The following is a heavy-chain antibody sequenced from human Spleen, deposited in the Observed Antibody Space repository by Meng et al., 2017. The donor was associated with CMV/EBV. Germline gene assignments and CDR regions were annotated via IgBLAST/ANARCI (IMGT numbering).Heavy chain of an antibody. D-gene: IGHD6-6*01. CDR1: GGSLSAYY. J-gene: IGHJ4*02. CDR2: INHSGST. V-gene: IGHV4-34*01. CDR3: ARDLLSSSGY. Sequence: SETLSLTCAVYGGSLSAYYWSWIRQPPEKGLEWSGEINHSGSTTYNPSLRSRVTISVDTSKNQFSLKLSSVTAADTAVYYCARDLLSSSGYWGQGTLVTVSS.